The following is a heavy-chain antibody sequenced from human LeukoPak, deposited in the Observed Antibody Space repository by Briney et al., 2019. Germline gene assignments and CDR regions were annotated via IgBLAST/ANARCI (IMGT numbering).Heavy chain of an antibody. CDR3: ARGGFYCGGDFCVDY. D-gene: IGHD2-21*02. CDR2: INHSGST. CDR1: GGSFIPYY. V-gene: IGHV4-34*01. Sequence: PSETLSLTCAVYGGSFIPYYWSWIRQPPGKGLEWIGEINHSGSTNYNPSLKSRVTISVDTSKNQFSLKLSSVTAADTAVYYCARGGFYCGGDFCVDYWGQGTLVTVSS. J-gene: IGHJ4*02.